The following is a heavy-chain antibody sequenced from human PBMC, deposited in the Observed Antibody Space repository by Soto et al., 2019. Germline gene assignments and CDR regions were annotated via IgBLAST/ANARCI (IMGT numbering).Heavy chain of an antibody. V-gene: IGHV3-48*02. CDR2: ISRSSTGI. D-gene: IGHD3-10*01. J-gene: IGHJ6*01. Sequence: EVQLVESGGGLVQPGGSLRLSCAASGFTFSLYSMSWVRQAPGKGLEWVSYISRSSTGIHYADSVKGQFTISRDDVTNSMHLQMNSLRDGDTAVYYCARAVTWGLDVWCQGTTVSISS. CDR3: ARAVTWGLDV. CDR1: GFTFSLYS.